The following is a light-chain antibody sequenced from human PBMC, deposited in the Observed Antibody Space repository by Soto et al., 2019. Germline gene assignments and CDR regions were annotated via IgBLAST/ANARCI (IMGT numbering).Light chain of an antibody. CDR3: QQYNKSPLT. Sequence: EIVLTQSPATLSVSQGERATLSSRASESVSNNLAWYQQKPGQAPRLLIFGASARATGIPARFSGSGSGTEFTLTISSLQSEDFAVYYCQQYNKSPLTFGGGTKVEI. V-gene: IGKV3-15*01. CDR1: ESVSNN. CDR2: GAS. J-gene: IGKJ4*01.